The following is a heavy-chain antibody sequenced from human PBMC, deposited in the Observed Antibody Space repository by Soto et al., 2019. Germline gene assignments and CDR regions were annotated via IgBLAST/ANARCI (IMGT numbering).Heavy chain of an antibody. CDR2: LTCGGTS. J-gene: IGHJ4*02. CDR3: AKRATTVPTPGNYFDS. D-gene: IGHD1-1*01. CDR1: GFTFSDYS. Sequence: EVQLLESGGGLVQPGGSLRLSCAASGFTFSDYSMTWVRQTPGRGLEWVSTLTCGGTSYYADSVKGRFTVSRDNSKNTVSLQMDSLRAEDTALYYCAKRATTVPTPGNYFDSWGQGTLVTVSS. V-gene: IGHV3-23*01.